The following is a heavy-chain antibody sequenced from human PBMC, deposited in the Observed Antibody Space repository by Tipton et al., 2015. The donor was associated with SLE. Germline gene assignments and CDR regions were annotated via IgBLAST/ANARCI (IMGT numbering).Heavy chain of an antibody. J-gene: IGHJ5*02. D-gene: IGHD3-3*01. CDR3: AREVEDTMFGVVSERWFDP. CDR1: GGSISSYY. V-gene: IGHV4-59*12. CDR2: IYYSGST. Sequence: TLSLTCTVSGGSISSYYWSWIRQPPGKGLEWIGYIYYSGSTNYNPSLKSRVTISVDTSKNQFSLKLSSVTAADTAVYYCAREVEDTMFGVVSERWFDPWGQGTLVTVSS.